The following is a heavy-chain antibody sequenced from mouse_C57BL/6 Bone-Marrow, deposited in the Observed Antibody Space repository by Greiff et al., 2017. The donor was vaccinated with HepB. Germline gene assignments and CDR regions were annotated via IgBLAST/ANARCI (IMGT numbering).Heavy chain of an antibody. CDR1: GYTFTSYW. D-gene: IGHD1-1*01. CDR3: ARRNYYYGSSSYYFDY. V-gene: IGHV1-69*01. Sequence: QVQLQQPGAELVMPGASVKLSCKASGYTFTSYWMHWVKQRPGQGLEWIGEIDPSDSYTNYNQKFKGKSTLTVDKSSSTAYMKLSSLTSEDSAVYYCARRNYYYGSSSYYFDYWGQGTTLTVSS. J-gene: IGHJ2*01. CDR2: IDPSDSYT.